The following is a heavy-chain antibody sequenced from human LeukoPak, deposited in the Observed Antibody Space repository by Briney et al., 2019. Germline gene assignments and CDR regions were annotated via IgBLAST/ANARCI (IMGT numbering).Heavy chain of an antibody. CDR3: AKVPQDYYDKWYYFDY. J-gene: IGHJ4*02. V-gene: IGHV3-30*18. D-gene: IGHD3-22*01. CDR1: GFTFSSYG. Sequence: PGGSLRLSCAASGFTFSSYGMHWVRQAPGKGLEWVAVISYDGSNKYYADSVKGRFTISRDNSKNTLYLQMNSLRAEDTAVYYCAKVPQDYYDKWYYFDYWGQETLVTVSS. CDR2: ISYDGSNK.